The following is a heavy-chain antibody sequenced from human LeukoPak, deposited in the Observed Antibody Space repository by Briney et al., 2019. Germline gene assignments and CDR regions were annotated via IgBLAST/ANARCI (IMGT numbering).Heavy chain of an antibody. J-gene: IGHJ4*02. CDR3: ARSDVQWLVLGGANQYFDY. V-gene: IGHV4-39*07. CDR1: GGSISSSSYY. CDR2: IYYSGST. Sequence: SETLSLTCTVSGGSISSSSYYWGWIRQPPGKGLEWIGSIYYSGSTYYNPSLKSRVTISVDTSKNQFSLKLSSVTAADTAVYYCARSDVQWLVLGGANQYFDYWGQGTLVTVSS. D-gene: IGHD6-19*01.